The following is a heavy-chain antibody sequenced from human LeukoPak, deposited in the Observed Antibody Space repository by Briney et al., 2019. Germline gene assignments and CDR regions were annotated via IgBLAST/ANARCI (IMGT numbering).Heavy chain of an antibody. CDR2: LSGSGDT. CDR3: ARDLTLTVAFDI. V-gene: IGHV4-4*07. Sequence: SETLSLTCTVSRGSVTTYSWSCIRQPAGKGLEWIGRLSGSGDTNFNPSLKTRVTMSADESKNQFSLHLRSVTAADTAVYFCARDLTLTVAFDIWGQGTVVTVSS. CDR1: RGSVTTYS. D-gene: IGHD3-16*01. J-gene: IGHJ3*02.